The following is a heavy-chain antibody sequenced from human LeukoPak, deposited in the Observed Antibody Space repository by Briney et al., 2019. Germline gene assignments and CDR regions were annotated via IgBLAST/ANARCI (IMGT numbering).Heavy chain of an antibody. Sequence: SETLSLTCTVSGCSITHYYWTWIRQPPGKTLEWIGHIYYSGGTNYNPSLKSRVTISLDTSKIQFSLKVNSVTAADTAVYYCAKFSVAGTSTRFDNWGRGTLVTVSS. J-gene: IGHJ4*02. V-gene: IGHV4-59*01. CDR2: IYYSGGT. CDR3: AKFSVAGTSTRFDN. D-gene: IGHD6-19*01. CDR1: GCSITHYY.